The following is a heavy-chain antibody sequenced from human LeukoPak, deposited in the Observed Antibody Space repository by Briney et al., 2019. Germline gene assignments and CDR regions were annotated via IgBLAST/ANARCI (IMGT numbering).Heavy chain of an antibody. CDR2: ISYDGSNK. D-gene: IGHD6-13*01. Sequence: GGSLRLSCAASGFTFSSYAMHWVRQAPGKGLEWVAVISYDGSNKYYADSVKGRFTISRDNSKNTLYLQMNSLRAEDTAVYYCARAVYSSSWSYFDYWGQGTLVTVSS. CDR3: ARAVYSSSWSYFDY. J-gene: IGHJ4*02. V-gene: IGHV3-30-3*01. CDR1: GFTFSSYA.